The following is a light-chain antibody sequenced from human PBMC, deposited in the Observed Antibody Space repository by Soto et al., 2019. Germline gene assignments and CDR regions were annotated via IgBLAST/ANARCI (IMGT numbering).Light chain of an antibody. Sequence: DRVPIPCLESQTVRTYLTWYQQKPGKAPTLLVYAASTLGSAVPPRFTGAGSETDFTLTISGLQPEEFATYYCQQTFSTPIPVGQGGRLAIK. J-gene: IGKJ5*01. V-gene: IGKV1-39*01. CDR3: QQTFSTPIP. CDR1: QTVRTY. CDR2: AAS.